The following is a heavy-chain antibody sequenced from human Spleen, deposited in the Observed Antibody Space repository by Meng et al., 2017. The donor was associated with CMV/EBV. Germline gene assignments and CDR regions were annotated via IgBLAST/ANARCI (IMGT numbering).Heavy chain of an antibody. J-gene: IGHJ4*02. Sequence: LTSAVSGGSFSSDYWWSWVRQTPGKGLQWLGELHHSGTTTYNPSLNSRVTFSLDKSKNEFSLKLTSVTVADTAVYYCARNGHYSLDSWSQGTLVTVSS. CDR1: GGSFSSDYW. V-gene: IGHV4-4*02. CDR3: ARNGHYSLDS. CDR2: LHHSGTT. D-gene: IGHD3-22*01.